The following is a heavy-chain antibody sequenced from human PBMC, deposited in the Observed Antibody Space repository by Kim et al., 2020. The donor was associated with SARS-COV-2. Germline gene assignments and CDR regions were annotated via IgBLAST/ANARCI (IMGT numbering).Heavy chain of an antibody. CDR1: GFRFSDYY. Sequence: GESLRLSCAASGFRFSDYYMSWIRQAPGKGLEWVSHVSSSGGTIYYADSVKGRFTISRDNAKNSLYLQMNSLRVEDTAIYYCARAEWLGRGYFQHWGQGTLVTVSS. D-gene: IGHD6-19*01. CDR3: ARAEWLGRGYFQH. J-gene: IGHJ1*01. CDR2: VSSSGGTI. V-gene: IGHV3-11*01.